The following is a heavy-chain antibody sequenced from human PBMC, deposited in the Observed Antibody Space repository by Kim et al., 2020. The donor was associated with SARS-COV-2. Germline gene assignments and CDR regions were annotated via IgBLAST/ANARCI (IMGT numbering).Heavy chain of an antibody. CDR2: IYYSGST. J-gene: IGHJ6*02. CDR1: GGSISSYY. CDR3: ARVCKIGRGDYYYGMDV. V-gene: IGHV4-59*01. D-gene: IGHD3-10*01. Sequence: SETLSLTCTVSGGSISSYYWSWIRQPPGKGLEWIGYIYYSGSTNYNTSLKSRVTISVDTSKNQFSLKLSSVTAADTAVYYCARVCKIGRGDYYYGMDVWGQGTTVTVSS.